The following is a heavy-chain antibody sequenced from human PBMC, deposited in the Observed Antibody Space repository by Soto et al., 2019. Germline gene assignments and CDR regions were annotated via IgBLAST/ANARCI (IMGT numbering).Heavy chain of an antibody. J-gene: IGHJ4*02. V-gene: IGHV4-59*01. CDR1: GGSISSYY. CDR3: ARDHRGFDY. CDR2: IYYSGST. Sequence: SETLYLTCTVSGGSISSYYWSWIRQPPGKGLEWIGYIYYSGSTNYNPSLKSRVTISVDTSKNQFSLKLSSVTAADTAVYYCARDHRGFDYWGQGTLVTVSS.